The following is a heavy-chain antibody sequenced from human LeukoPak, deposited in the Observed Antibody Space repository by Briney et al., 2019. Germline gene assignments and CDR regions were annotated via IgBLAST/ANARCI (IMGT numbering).Heavy chain of an antibody. Sequence: GGSLRLSCAASGFTVSTKYMTWVRQAPGKGLEWDAVIYTDGDTYFAESVEGRFTISRQNSKNTLYLQMNSLRSDDTAIYYCARDRPGGGKLDFDYWGQGTLVTVSS. CDR2: IYTDGDT. D-gene: IGHD1-1*01. V-gene: IGHV3-53*04. J-gene: IGHJ4*02. CDR1: GFTVSTKY. CDR3: ARDRPGGGKLDFDY.